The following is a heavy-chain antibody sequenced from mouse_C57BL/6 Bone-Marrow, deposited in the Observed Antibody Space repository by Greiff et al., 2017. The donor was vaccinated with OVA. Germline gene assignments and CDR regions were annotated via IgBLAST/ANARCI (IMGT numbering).Heavy chain of an antibody. V-gene: IGHV1-81*01. CDR3: ASRGYFDV. CDR2: IYPRSGNT. CDR1: GYTFTSYG. Sequence: VKLMESGAELARPGASVKLSCKASGYTFTSYGISWVKQRTGQGLEWIGEIYPRSGNTYYNEKFKGKATLTADKSSSTAYMELRSLTSEDSAVYFCASRGYFDVWGTGTTVTVSS. J-gene: IGHJ1*03.